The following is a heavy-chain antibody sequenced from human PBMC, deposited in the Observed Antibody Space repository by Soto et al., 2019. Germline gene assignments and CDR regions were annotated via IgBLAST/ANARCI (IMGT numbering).Heavy chain of an antibody. D-gene: IGHD5-12*01. Sequence: GGALRPSCRGAGFACSCHGMEWVRQAPGKGLEWVAVIWYVGSNKYYADSVKGRFTISRDNSKNTLYLQMNSLRAEDTAIYYCAKDLWGLSGYQEPFDYWGQGTLVTVSS. J-gene: IGHJ4*02. CDR1: GFACSCHG. CDR3: AKDLWGLSGYQEPFDY. V-gene: IGHV3-33*06. CDR2: IWYVGSNK.